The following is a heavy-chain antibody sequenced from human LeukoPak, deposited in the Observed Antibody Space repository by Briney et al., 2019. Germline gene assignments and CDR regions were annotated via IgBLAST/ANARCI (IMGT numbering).Heavy chain of an antibody. V-gene: IGHV3-23*01. J-gene: IGHJ4*02. Sequence: AGGSLRLSCAASGFSFRFSFSTSYMCWVRQAPGKGLEWVSAISGSGGSTYYADSVKGRFTISRDNSMNTLYLQMNSLRAEDTAVYYCAKGYGSFDYWGQGTLVTVSS. CDR2: ISGSGGST. D-gene: IGHD4-17*01. CDR1: GFSFRFSFSTSY. CDR3: AKGYGSFDY.